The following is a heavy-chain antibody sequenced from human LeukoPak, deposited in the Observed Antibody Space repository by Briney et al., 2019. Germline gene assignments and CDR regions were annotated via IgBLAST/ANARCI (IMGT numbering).Heavy chain of an antibody. CDR2: INHSGST. J-gene: IGHJ4*02. CDR3: AKSGGYGLIDY. V-gene: IGHV4-34*01. CDR1: GGSFSGYY. Sequence: PSETLSLTCAVYGGSFSGYYWSWIRQPPGKGLEWIGEINHSGSTYYNASLQSRVTISIDTSKNQFSLRLKSVTAADTAMYYCAKSGGYGLIDYWGQGTLVTVSS. D-gene: IGHD1-26*01.